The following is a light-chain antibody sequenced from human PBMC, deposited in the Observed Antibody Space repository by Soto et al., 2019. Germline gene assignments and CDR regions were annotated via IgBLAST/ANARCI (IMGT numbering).Light chain of an antibody. CDR3: QQYGSSPQT. Sequence: DIVSPQTPGTLSLSPGERATLSCRASQIVSSGYLAWYQQKPGQAPRLLIYDASNRASGIPDRFSGSGSGTDFTLAISRLEPEDFAVYYCQQYGSSPQTFGQGTKVDIK. CDR2: DAS. V-gene: IGKV3-20*01. J-gene: IGKJ1*01. CDR1: QIVSSGY.